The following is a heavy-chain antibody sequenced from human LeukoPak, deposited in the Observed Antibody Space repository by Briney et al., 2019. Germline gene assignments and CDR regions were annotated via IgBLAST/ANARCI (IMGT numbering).Heavy chain of an antibody. J-gene: IGHJ3*02. Sequence: PGGSLRLSCAASGFTFSGSAMHWVRQASGKGLEWVGRIRSKANNYATAYAASVKGRFTISRDDSRNTAYLQMNSLKTEDTAVYYCTRRTLYGSGNIDAFDIWGQGTMVTASS. V-gene: IGHV3-73*01. CDR2: IRSKANNYAT. CDR3: TRRTLYGSGNIDAFDI. CDR1: GFTFSGSA. D-gene: IGHD3-10*01.